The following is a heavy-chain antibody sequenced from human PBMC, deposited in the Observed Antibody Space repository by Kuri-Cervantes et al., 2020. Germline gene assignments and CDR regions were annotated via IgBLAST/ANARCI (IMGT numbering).Heavy chain of an antibody. CDR3: ARGAGAMVRGVIPWYFDL. V-gene: IGHV1-2*04. CDR2: INPNSGGT. Sequence: ASVKVSCKASGYTFTSYAMNWVRQAPGQGLKWMGWINPNSGGTNYAQKFQGWVTMTRDTSISTAYMELSRLRSDDTAVYYCARGAGAMVRGVIPWYFDLWGRGTLVTVSS. J-gene: IGHJ2*01. CDR1: GYTFTSYA. D-gene: IGHD3-10*01.